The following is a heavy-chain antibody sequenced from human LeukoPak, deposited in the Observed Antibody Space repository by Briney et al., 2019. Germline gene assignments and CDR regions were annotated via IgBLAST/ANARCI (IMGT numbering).Heavy chain of an antibody. CDR3: ARFSRKQLIDAFDI. CDR1: GYTFTGYY. CDR2: INPNSGGT. J-gene: IGHJ3*02. V-gene: IGHV1-2*06. D-gene: IGHD5-18*01. Sequence: ASVKVSCKASGYTFTGYYMHWVRQAPGQGLEWMGRINPNSGGTNYAQKFQGRVTMTRDTSISTAYMELSRLRSDDTAVYYCARFSRKQLIDAFDIWGQGTMVTVSS.